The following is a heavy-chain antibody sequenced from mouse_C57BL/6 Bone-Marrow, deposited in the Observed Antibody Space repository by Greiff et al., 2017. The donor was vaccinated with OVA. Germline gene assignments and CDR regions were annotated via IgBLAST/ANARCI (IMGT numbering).Heavy chain of an antibody. CDR1: GFTITDYY. D-gene: IGHD1-1*01. J-gene: IGHJ2*01. Sequence: EVQLQESGAALVKPGASVKLSCTASGFTITDYYMHWVKQRTEQGLEWIGRIDPEDGETKYAPKFQGKATITADTSSHTAYLQLSSLTSEDTAVYYCAPLFITTVSSDDWGQGTTLTVSS. V-gene: IGHV14-2*01. CDR3: APLFITTVSSDD. CDR2: IDPEDGET.